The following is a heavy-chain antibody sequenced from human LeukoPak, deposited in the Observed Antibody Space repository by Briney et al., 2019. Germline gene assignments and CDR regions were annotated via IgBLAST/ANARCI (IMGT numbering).Heavy chain of an antibody. Sequence: PSEILSLTCTVSGGSISSHYWSWIRQPPGKGLEWIGYMYDSGSTKYNPSLKSRVTISVDMSRNQFSLKLSSVTAADTAVYYCGRLPDSRTEAVDIWGQGTVVTVSS. CDR3: GRLPDSRTEAVDI. CDR1: GGSISSHY. J-gene: IGHJ3*02. CDR2: MYDSGST. V-gene: IGHV4-59*08. D-gene: IGHD3-22*01.